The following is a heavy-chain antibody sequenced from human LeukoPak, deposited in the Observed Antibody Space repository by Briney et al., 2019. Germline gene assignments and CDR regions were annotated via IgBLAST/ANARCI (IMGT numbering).Heavy chain of an antibody. CDR3: ARLSSSAWNSSDF. CDR2: MSYTGST. CDR1: GDSISTYH. V-gene: IGHV4-59*08. Sequence: SETLSLTCSVSGDSISTYHWSWIRQAPGKGLEWIGSMSYTGSTDYNPSVKSRVTISVDSSKNQFSLKLSSLTAADTAVYHCARLSSSAWNSSDFWGQGTLVTVSS. J-gene: IGHJ4*02. D-gene: IGHD2-2*01.